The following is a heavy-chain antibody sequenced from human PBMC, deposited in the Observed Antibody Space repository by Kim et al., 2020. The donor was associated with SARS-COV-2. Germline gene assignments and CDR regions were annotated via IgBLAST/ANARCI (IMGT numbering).Heavy chain of an antibody. CDR2: IYYSGST. V-gene: IGHV4-59*01. CDR1: GGSISSYY. Sequence: SETLSLTCTVSGGSISSYYWSWIRQPPGKGLEWIGYIYYSGSTNYNPSLKSRVTISVDTSKNQFSLKLSSVTAADTAVYYCAREMYDSSGYRRNYYYYMDVWGKGTTVTVAS. D-gene: IGHD3-22*01. CDR3: AREMYDSSGYRRNYYYYMDV. J-gene: IGHJ6*03.